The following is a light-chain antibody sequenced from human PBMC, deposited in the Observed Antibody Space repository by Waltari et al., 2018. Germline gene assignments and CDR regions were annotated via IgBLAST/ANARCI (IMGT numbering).Light chain of an antibody. CDR3: QEYYGTPPDT. Sequence: DIVMTQSPDSLAVSLGERATINCKSSQSVLYSSNNKNYLPCHQQKPGQPPKLLIYWASTRESGVPDRFSGSGSGTDFTLTISSLQAEDVAVYYCQEYYGTPPDTFGQGTKLEIK. V-gene: IGKV4-1*01. J-gene: IGKJ2*01. CDR2: WAS. CDR1: QSVLYSSNNKNY.